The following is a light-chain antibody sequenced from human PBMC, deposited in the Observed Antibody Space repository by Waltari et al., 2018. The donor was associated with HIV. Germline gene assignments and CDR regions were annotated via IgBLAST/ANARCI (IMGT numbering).Light chain of an antibody. CDR1: SSDVGGYNY. CDR2: DVT. J-gene: IGLJ1*01. Sequence: QSALTQPRSVSGSPGQSVTISCTGTSSDVGGYNYVSWYQHHPGKAPKFLIYDVTKRPSGVPDRFSGSKSGNTASLTISGLQAEDEADYYGCSYAGRYTYVFGTGTKVTVL. V-gene: IGLV2-11*01. CDR3: CSYAGRYTYV.